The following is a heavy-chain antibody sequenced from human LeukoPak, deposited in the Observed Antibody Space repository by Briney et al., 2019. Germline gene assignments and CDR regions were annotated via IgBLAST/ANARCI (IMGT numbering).Heavy chain of an antibody. J-gene: IGHJ4*02. Sequence: GGSLRLSCAASGFTFSSYEMNWVRQAPGKGLEWISYISSSGGTIYYADSVKGRFTISRDSAKNSLYLQMNSLRAEDTAVYYCARDLDNWNDRSYFDYWGQGTLVTVSS. CDR2: ISSSGGTI. V-gene: IGHV3-48*03. CDR3: ARDLDNWNDRSYFDY. D-gene: IGHD1-20*01. CDR1: GFTFSSYE.